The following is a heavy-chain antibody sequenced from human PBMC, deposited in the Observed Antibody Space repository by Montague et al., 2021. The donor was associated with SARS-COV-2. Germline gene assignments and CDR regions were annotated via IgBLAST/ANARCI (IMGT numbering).Heavy chain of an antibody. J-gene: IGHJ4*02. Sequence: SLRLSCAASGFSFNNFGMHWVRQAPGQGLEWVAIISYDGSIQYYAESVKGRFAISRDWSKNTLYLQMSGLRPEDTAVYYCAKDATIFWFERGRGTFDNWGRGTLVAVSS. CDR3: AKDATIFWFERGRGTFDN. CDR1: GFSFNNFG. CDR2: ISYDGSIQ. D-gene: IGHD3-10*01. V-gene: IGHV3-30*18.